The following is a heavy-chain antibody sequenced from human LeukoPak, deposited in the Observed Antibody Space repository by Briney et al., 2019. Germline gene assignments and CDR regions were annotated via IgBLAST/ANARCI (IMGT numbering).Heavy chain of an antibody. V-gene: IGHV5-51*01. J-gene: IGHJ4*02. CDR3: ARAVATPLFDY. CDR1: GYSFTSYW. Sequence: GESLKISCKASGYSFTSYWIVWVRQMPGKGLEWMGIIYPGDSDTRYSPSFQGQVTVSADKSISTAYLQWSSLKASDTAMYYCARAVATPLFDYWGQGTLVTVSS. D-gene: IGHD6-19*01. CDR2: IYPGDSDT.